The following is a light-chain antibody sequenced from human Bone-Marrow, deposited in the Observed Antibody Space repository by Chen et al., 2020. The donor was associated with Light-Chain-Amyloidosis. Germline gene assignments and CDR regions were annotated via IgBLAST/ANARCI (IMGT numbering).Light chain of an antibody. J-gene: IGLJ1*01. CDR3: YSRDISGDHV. CDR2: DRK. Sequence: SSELPQGPAVSVALGHIVRITCQGYSLRSYSASWFQQKAGQAPVLVIYDRKYRPSGIPDRFSGSTSGNTASLTSTGAQVEDEADYYCYSRDISGDHVFGTGTKVTVL. CDR1: SLRSYS. V-gene: IGLV3-19*01.